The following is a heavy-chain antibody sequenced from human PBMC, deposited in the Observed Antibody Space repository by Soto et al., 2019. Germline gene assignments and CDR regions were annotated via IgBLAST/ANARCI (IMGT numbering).Heavy chain of an antibody. V-gene: IGHV3-48*03. CDR3: ARAEVVPAVRYYYYGMDV. CDR2: ISGSGSTI. CDR1: AFTFNRFG. J-gene: IGHJ6*02. D-gene: IGHD2-2*01. Sequence: GGSLRLSCAASAFTFNRFGMHWVRQAPGKGLEWVSYISGSGSTIHYAGSVKGRFTISRDNAKNSLYLQMNSLRAEDTAAYYCARAEVVPAVRYYYYGMDVWGQGTTVTVSS.